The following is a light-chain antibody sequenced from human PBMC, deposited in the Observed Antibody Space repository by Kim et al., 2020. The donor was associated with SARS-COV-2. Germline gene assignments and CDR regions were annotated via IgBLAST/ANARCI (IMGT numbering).Light chain of an antibody. CDR1: SGINVGTLR. V-gene: IGLV5-45*03. J-gene: IGLJ3*02. Sequence: QPVLTQPSSLSASPGASASLTCTLRSGINVGTLRIYWYQQKPGSPPRYLLRYRSDSDNQQGSGVPSRFSGSTDASANAGILLISGLQSEDEADYYCLIWHSSAWVFGGGTQLTVL. CDR3: LIWHSSAWV. CDR2: YRSDSDN.